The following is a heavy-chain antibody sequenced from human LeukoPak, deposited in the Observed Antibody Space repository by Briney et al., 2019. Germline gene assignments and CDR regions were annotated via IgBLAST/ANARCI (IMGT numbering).Heavy chain of an antibody. Sequence: PGGSLRLSCAASGFTVSTIYMTWVRQAPGKGLEWVSIIYSGGNTYYADSVRGRFTISRDNSKNTLYLQMNSLRVEDTAVYYCARGYGYHVGPFYFQHWGQGTLVTVSS. CDR1: GFTVSTIY. CDR3: ARGYGYHVGPFYFQH. V-gene: IGHV3-66*01. CDR2: IYSGGNT. J-gene: IGHJ1*01. D-gene: IGHD5-12*01.